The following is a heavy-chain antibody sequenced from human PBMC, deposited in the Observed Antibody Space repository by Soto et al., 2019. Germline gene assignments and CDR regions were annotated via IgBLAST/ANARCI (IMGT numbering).Heavy chain of an antibody. CDR3: ARKIPNLYRYCSGGSCPEIDAFDI. CDR1: GFTFSSYA. V-gene: IGHV3-23*01. D-gene: IGHD2-15*01. CDR2: ISGSGGST. Sequence: PGGSLRLSCAASGFTFSSYAMSWVRQAPGMGLEWVSAISGSGGSTYYADSVKGRFTISRDNSKNTLYLQMNSLRAEDTAVYYCARKIPNLYRYCSGGSCPEIDAFDIWGQGTMVTVSS. J-gene: IGHJ3*02.